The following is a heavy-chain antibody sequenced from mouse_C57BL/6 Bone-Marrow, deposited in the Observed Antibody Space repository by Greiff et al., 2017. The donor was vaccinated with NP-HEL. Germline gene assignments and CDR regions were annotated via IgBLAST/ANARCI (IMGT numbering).Heavy chain of an antibody. CDR2: IWSDGST. Sequence: VKLVESGPGLVAPSQSLSITCTASGFSLTSYGVHWVRQPPGKGLEWLVVIWSDGSTTYNSALKSRLSISKDNYKSQVFLKMNSRQTDDTAMYYCARANYYGSSDAMDYWGQGTSVTVSA. CDR3: ARANYYGSSDAMDY. V-gene: IGHV2-6*03. D-gene: IGHD1-1*01. J-gene: IGHJ4*01. CDR1: GFSLTSYG.